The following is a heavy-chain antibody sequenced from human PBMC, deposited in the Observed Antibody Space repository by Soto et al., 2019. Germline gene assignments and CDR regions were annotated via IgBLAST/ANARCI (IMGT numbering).Heavy chain of an antibody. V-gene: IGHV4-31*03. Sequence: QVQLQESGPGLVKPSQTLSLTCTVSGGSISSGGYYWSWIRQHPGKGLEWIGYIYYSGSTYYNPSLKSRVTISVDTSKNQFSLKLSSVTAADTAVYYCAISERGYSGYDWRHGGYYYYYGMDVWGQGTTVTVSS. CDR2: IYYSGST. J-gene: IGHJ6*02. CDR3: AISERGYSGYDWRHGGYYYYYGMDV. CDR1: GGSISSGGYY. D-gene: IGHD5-12*01.